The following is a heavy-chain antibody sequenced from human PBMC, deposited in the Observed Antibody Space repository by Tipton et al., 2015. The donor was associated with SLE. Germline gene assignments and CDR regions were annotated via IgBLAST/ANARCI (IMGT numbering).Heavy chain of an antibody. CDR1: GFTFKNYY. Sequence: SLRLSCAASGFTFKNYYMSWIRQAPGKGLEWVSYISSSGTIIYYADSVKGRFTVSRDSDSLYLQMNSLGVEDTAVYYCARGATIFGVVTYYYYYYMDVWGKGTTVTVSS. D-gene: IGHD3-3*01. CDR2: ISSSGTII. CDR3: ARGATIFGVVTYYYYYYMDV. J-gene: IGHJ6*03. V-gene: IGHV3-11*01.